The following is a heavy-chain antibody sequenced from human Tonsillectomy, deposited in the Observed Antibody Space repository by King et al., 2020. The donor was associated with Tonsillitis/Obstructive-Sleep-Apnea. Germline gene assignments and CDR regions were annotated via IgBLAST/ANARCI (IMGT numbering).Heavy chain of an antibody. CDR2: ISSSGGST. V-gene: IGHV3-23*04. D-gene: IGHD3-22*01. CDR1: GFTFNTYA. J-gene: IGHJ6*03. CDR3: AKNDYESRGPRDFYYYMDV. Sequence: QLVESGGGLVQPGGSLRLSCAASGFTFNTYAMSWVRQAPGKGLEWVSAISSSGGSTYYADSVKGRFTISRDNSKNTLYLQMNSLRAEDTAVYYCAKNDYESRGPRDFYYYMDVWGRGTTVTVSS.